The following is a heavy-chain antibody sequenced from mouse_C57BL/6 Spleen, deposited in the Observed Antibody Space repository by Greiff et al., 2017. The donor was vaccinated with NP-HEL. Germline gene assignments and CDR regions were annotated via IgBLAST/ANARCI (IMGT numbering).Heavy chain of an antibody. J-gene: IGHJ2*01. V-gene: IGHV5-17*01. CDR1: GFPFSDYG. Sequence: EVMLVESGGGLVKPGGSLKLSCAASGFPFSDYGMHWVRQAPEKGLEWVAYISSGSSTIYYADTVKGRFTISRDNAKNTLFLQMTSLRSEDTAMYYCARLCYYFDYWGQGTTLTVSS. CDR3: ARLCYYFDY. D-gene: IGHD1-1*02. CDR2: ISSGSSTI.